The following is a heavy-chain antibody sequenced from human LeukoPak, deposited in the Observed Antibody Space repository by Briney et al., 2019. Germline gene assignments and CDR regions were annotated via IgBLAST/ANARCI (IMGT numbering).Heavy chain of an antibody. Sequence: SETLSLTCAVYGGSFSGYYWSWIRQHPGKGLEWIGYIYYSGSTYYNPSLKSRVTTSVDTSKNQFSLKLSSVTAADTAVYYCARDPVVIDGYNVHDAFDIWGQGTMVTVSS. D-gene: IGHD5-24*01. V-gene: IGHV4-31*11. CDR1: GGSFSGYY. J-gene: IGHJ3*02. CDR3: ARDPVVIDGYNVHDAFDI. CDR2: IYYSGST.